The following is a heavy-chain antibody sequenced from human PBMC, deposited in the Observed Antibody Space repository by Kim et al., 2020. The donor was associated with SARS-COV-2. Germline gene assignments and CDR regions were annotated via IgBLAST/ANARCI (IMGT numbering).Heavy chain of an antibody. J-gene: IGHJ4*02. Sequence: YAQKFQGRVTMTRDTSTSTVYMELSSLRSEDTAVYYCARVGGGYVRFFDYWGQGTLVTVSS. CDR3: ARVGGGYVRFFDY. V-gene: IGHV1-46*01. D-gene: IGHD5-12*01.